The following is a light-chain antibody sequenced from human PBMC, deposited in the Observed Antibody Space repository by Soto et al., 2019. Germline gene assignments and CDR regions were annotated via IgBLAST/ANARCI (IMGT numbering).Light chain of an antibody. V-gene: IGKV3-20*01. CDR1: QSVSSSN. J-gene: IGKJ2*01. CDR2: DAS. Sequence: EVVLTQSPGTLSLSPGEGATLSCRASQSVSSSNLAWYQQKPGQAPRLLIYDASIRASGIPDRVSGSGSGTDFTLTISRLEPEDFAVYYCQQYGTSPVTFGQGTKLEMK. CDR3: QQYGTSPVT.